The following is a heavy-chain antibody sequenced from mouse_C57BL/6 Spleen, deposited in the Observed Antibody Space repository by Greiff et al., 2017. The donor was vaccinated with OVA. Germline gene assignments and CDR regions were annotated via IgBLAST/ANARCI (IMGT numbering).Heavy chain of an antibody. CDR3: ARIPYDYFAY. J-gene: IGHJ3*01. D-gene: IGHD2-4*01. Sequence: VKLMESGPELVKPGASVKISCKASGYAFSSSWMNWVKQRPGKGLEWIGRIYPGDGDTNYNGKFKGKATLTADKSSSTAYMQLSSLTSEDSAVYFCARIPYDYFAYWGQGTLVTVSA. CDR1: GYAFSSSW. CDR2: IYPGDGDT. V-gene: IGHV1-82*01.